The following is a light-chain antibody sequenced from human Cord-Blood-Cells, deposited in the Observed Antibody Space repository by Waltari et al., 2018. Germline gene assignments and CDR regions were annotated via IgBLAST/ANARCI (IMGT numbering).Light chain of an antibody. Sequence: QSALTQPASVSGSPGQSITISCTGTSSDVGGYNYVSWYHQHPGKAPKLMIYDVSKRPSGVSNRFSGSKAGNTASLTSSGLQAEDEADYYCSSYTSSSTWVFGGGTKLTVL. J-gene: IGLJ3*02. CDR2: DVS. V-gene: IGLV2-14*01. CDR3: SSYTSSSTWV. CDR1: SSDVGGYNY.